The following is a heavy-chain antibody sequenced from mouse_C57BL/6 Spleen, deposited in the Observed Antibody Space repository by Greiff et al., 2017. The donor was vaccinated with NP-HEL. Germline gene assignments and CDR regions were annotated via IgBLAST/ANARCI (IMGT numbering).Heavy chain of an antibody. Sequence: QVQLQQPGAELVMPGASVKLSCKASGYTFTSYWMHWVKQRPGQGLEWIGEIDPSDSYTNYNQKFKGKSTLTVDKSSSTASMQLSSLTSEDSAVYCCASSHYGSSYGFAYWGQGTLVTVSA. CDR3: ASSHYGSSYGFAY. CDR1: GYTFTSYW. D-gene: IGHD1-1*01. CDR2: IDPSDSYT. V-gene: IGHV1-69*01. J-gene: IGHJ3*01.